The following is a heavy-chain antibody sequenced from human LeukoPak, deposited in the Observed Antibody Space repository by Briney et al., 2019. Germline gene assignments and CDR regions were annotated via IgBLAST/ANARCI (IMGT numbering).Heavy chain of an antibody. Sequence: SETLSLTCAVYGGSFSGYYWSWIRQPPGKGLEWIGEISHSGSTNYNPSLKSRVTISVDTSKNQFSLKLSSVTAADTAVYYCARRRWLQSNWFDPWGQGTLVTVSS. CDR3: ARRRWLQSNWFDP. J-gene: IGHJ5*02. CDR1: GGSFSGYY. V-gene: IGHV4-34*01. D-gene: IGHD5-24*01. CDR2: ISHSGST.